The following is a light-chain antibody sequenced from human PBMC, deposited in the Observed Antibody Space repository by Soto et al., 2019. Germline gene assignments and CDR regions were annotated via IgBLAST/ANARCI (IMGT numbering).Light chain of an antibody. CDR3: QQYNNWPLA. CDR1: RNVNTN. CDR2: GAS. J-gene: IGKJ4*01. Sequence: EIVMTQSPATLSVSPGERATLSCRASRNVNTNLAWYQQKPGQAPRLLIYGASTRATGIPARFSGRGSGTEFTLTISSLQSEDFAVYYCQQYNNWPLAFGGGTKVEIK. V-gene: IGKV3-15*01.